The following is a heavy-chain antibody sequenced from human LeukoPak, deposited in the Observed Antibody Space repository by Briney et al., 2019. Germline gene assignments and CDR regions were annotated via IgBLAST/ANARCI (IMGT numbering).Heavy chain of an antibody. CDR2: IYYSGST. CDR3: ARGLYYDILTGYYHYFDY. D-gene: IGHD3-9*01. V-gene: IGHV4-59*01. CDR1: GGSISSYY. Sequence: SETLSLTCTVSGGSISSYYWSWIRQPPGKGLEWIGYIYYSGSTNYNPSLKSRVTISVDTSKNQFSLKLSPVTAADTAVYYCARGLYYDILTGYYHYFDYWGQGTLVTVSS. J-gene: IGHJ4*02.